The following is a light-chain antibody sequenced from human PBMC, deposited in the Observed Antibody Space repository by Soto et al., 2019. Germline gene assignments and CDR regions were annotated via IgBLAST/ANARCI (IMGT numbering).Light chain of an antibody. CDR1: QGISSY. V-gene: IGKV1-9*01. Sequence: DIQLTQSPSFLSASVGDRVTITCRASQGISSYLAWYQQKPGKAPKLLIYAASTLQSGVPSRFSGSGSGTEFTLTISSLQPEDFATYHCQQYDNYPLTFGGATKVEIK. CDR3: QQYDNYPLT. CDR2: AAS. J-gene: IGKJ4*01.